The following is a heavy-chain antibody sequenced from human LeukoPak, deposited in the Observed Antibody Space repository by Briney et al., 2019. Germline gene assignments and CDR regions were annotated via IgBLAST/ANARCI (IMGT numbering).Heavy chain of an antibody. V-gene: IGHV4-39*01. CDR3: ASPVPTTVTTYDI. CDR2: IYYSGST. CDR1: GGSISSSSYY. J-gene: IGHJ3*02. Sequence: SETLSLTRTVSGGSISSSSYYWGWIRQPPGKGLEWIGSIYYSGSTYYNPSLKSRVTISVDTSKSQFSLKLSSVTAADTAVYYCASPVPTTVTTYDIWGQGTMVTVSS. D-gene: IGHD4-17*01.